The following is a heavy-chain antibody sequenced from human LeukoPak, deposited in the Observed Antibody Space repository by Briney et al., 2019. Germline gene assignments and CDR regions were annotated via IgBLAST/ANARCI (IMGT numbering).Heavy chain of an antibody. CDR2: INHSGST. D-gene: IGHD3-22*01. V-gene: IGHV4-34*01. Sequence: SETLSLTCTVSGDSITTSYWSWIRQPPGKGLEWIGEINHSGSTNYNPSLKSRVTISVDASKNQFSLKLSSVTAADTAVYYCARETTYYYDSSGYYYAAFDIWGQGTMVTVSS. CDR1: GDSITTSY. J-gene: IGHJ3*02. CDR3: ARETTYYYDSSGYYYAAFDI.